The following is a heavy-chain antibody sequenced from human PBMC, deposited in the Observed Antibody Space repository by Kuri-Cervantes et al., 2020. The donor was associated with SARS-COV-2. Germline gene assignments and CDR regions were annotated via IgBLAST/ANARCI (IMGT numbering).Heavy chain of an antibody. CDR1: GGSVSSYY. J-gene: IGHJ4*02. Sequence: GSLRLSCTVSGGSVSSYYWSWIRQPPGKGLEWIGSIYYSGSTYYNPSLKSRVTISVDTSKNQFSLKLSSVTAADTAVYYCARDLVEKDIVVVVAATGDYFDYWGQGTLVTVSS. CDR3: ARDLVEKDIVVVVAATGDYFDY. CDR2: IYYSGST. D-gene: IGHD2-15*01. V-gene: IGHV4-59*02.